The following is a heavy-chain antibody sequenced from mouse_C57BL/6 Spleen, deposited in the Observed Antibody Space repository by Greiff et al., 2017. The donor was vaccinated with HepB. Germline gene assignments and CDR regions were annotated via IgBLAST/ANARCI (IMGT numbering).Heavy chain of an antibody. CDR3: ARGGNYAMDY. Sequence: VQLQQSGAELVKPGASVKISCKASGYAFSSYWMNWVKQRPGTGLEWIGQLYPGDGDTNYNGTFKGKATLTADKSSSTAYLQLTSLTSEDAAVLCGARGGNYAMDYWGQGTSVTVSS. J-gene: IGHJ4*01. V-gene: IGHV1-80*01. CDR2: LYPGDGDT. CDR1: GYAFSSYW.